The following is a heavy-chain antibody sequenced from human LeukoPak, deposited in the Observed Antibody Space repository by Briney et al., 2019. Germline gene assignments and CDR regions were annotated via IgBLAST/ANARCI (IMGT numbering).Heavy chain of an antibody. J-gene: IGHJ5*02. CDR3: ARQLAGYYDSSGYSHWFDP. CDR1: GYSFTSYW. V-gene: IGHV5-10-1*01. D-gene: IGHD3-22*01. Sequence: EESLKISCKGSGYSFTSYWISWVRQMPGKGLEWMGRIDAGDSYTNYSPSFQGHVTISADKSISTAYLQWSSLKASDTAMYYCARQLAGYYDSSGYSHWFDPWGQGTLVTVSS. CDR2: IDAGDSYT.